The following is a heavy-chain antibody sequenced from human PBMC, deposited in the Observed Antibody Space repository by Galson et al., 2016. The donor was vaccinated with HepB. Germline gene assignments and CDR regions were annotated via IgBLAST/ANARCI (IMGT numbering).Heavy chain of an antibody. CDR1: GFTFDDYS. CDR2: ITWDGGAT. J-gene: IGHJ5*02. D-gene: IGHD4-17*01. CDR3: AKDIEMTTVTTAWFDP. Sequence: SLRLSCAASGFTFDDYSMYWVRQAPGKGLEWVSLITWDGGATYYADSVEGRFTISRDNSKNSLYLQMNSLKTEDTALYYCAKDIEMTTVTTAWFDPWGQGTLVTVSS. V-gene: IGHV3-43*01.